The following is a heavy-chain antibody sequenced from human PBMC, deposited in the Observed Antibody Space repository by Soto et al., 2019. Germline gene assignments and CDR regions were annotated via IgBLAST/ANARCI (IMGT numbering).Heavy chain of an antibody. Sequence: SETLSLTCTVTGGSISSYYWSLIRQPPGKGLEWIGYIYYSGSTNYNPSLKSRVTISVDTSKNQFSLKLSSVTAADTAVYYCAREGAAGLPYYYYGMDVWGQGTTVTVSS. D-gene: IGHD6-13*01. CDR1: GGSISSYY. J-gene: IGHJ6*02. CDR3: AREGAAGLPYYYYGMDV. V-gene: IGHV4-59*01. CDR2: IYYSGST.